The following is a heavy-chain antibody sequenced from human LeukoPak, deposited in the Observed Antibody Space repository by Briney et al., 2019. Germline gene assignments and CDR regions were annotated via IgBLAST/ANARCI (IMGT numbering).Heavy chain of an antibody. CDR1: GFTFSSYS. J-gene: IGHJ4*02. V-gene: IGHV3-21*01. CDR3: ARDRRGNSGYDTDLDY. Sequence: GGSLRPSCAASGFTFSSYSMNWVRQAPGKGLEWVSSISSSSSYIYYADSVKGRFTISRDNAKNSLYLQMNSLRAEDTALYYCARDRRGNSGYDTDLDYWGQGTLVTVSS. D-gene: IGHD5-12*01. CDR2: ISSSSSYI.